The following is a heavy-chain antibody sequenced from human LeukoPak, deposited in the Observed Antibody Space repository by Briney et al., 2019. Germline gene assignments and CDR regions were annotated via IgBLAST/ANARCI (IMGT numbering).Heavy chain of an antibody. CDR1: GYTFTSYD. CDR3: ARGVPNWGFGYTGIHDY. V-gene: IGHV1-8*01. J-gene: IGHJ4*02. CDR2: MNSNSGNT. Sequence: ASVKVSCKASGYTFTSYDINWVRQATGQGLEWMGWMNSNSGNTGYAQKFQGRVTMTRNTSISTAYMELSSLRSEDTAVYYCARGVPNWGFGYTGIHDYWGQGTLVTVSS. D-gene: IGHD7-27*01.